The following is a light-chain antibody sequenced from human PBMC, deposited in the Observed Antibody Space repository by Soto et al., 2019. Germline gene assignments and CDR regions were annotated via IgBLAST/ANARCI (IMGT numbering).Light chain of an antibody. CDR1: QSVSSSY. Sequence: EIVLTKSPGTLSLSPGERATLSCRASQSVSSSYLAWYQQKPGQAPRLLIYGASSRYTGIPDRFSGSGSGTDFTLTISSLEPEDFAMYYCQQYGSSPWTFGHGTKVEIK. J-gene: IGKJ1*01. V-gene: IGKV3-20*01. CDR3: QQYGSSPWT. CDR2: GAS.